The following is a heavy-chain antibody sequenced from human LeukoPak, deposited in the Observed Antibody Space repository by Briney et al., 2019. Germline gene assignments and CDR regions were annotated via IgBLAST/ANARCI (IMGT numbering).Heavy chain of an antibody. D-gene: IGHD3/OR15-3a*01. J-gene: IGHJ6*04. CDR2: INEEGSQK. CDR3: VRESGFWTASGVGRPLDV. CDR1: GFTFSDYW. Sequence: PGGSLRLSCAASGFTFSDYWMTWVRQAPGKGLEWVANINEEGSQKYYVDPVKGRFTLSRDNAWNSLSLQMNSLRAEDTAVYYCVRESGFWTASGVGRPLDVWAKGPRSPSPQ. V-gene: IGHV3-7*01.